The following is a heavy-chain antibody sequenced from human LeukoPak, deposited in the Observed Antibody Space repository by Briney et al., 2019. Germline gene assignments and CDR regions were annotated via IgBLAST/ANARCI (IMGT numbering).Heavy chain of an antibody. J-gene: IGHJ3*02. CDR2: INHSGST. Sequence: SETLSLTCSVSGGSTSSYYWSWIRQPPGKGLEWIGEINHSGSTNYNPSLKSRVTISVDTSKNQFSLKLSSVTAADTAVYYCARAMTTVTTLDAFDIWGQGTMVTVSS. CDR1: GGSTSSYY. CDR3: ARAMTTVTTLDAFDI. D-gene: IGHD4-17*01. V-gene: IGHV4-34*01.